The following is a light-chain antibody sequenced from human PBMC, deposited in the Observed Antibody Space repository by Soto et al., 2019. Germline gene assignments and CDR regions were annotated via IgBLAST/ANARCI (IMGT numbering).Light chain of an antibody. CDR3: QQSFSTPPT. V-gene: IGKV1-39*01. J-gene: IGKJ1*01. CDR2: AAS. CDR1: QSISIY. Sequence: IQMTQSPASLSASVGDRVTITCRASQSISIYLNWFQQKPGKAPKLLIYAASNLQNQVPSRFSGGGSGTDFTLTISSLQPEDFATYYCQQSFSTPPTFGQGTEVEIK.